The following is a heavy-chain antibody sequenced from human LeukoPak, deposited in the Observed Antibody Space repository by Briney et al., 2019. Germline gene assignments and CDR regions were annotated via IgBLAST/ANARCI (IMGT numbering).Heavy chain of an antibody. CDR1: GFTFSSYE. CDR2: ISCTFITT. V-gene: IGHV3-48*03. CDR3: AREGYNSSKHFDY. J-gene: IGHJ4*02. Sequence: AGYLRFSCVASGFTFSSYEMHWVRQAPGKGLEWLSYISCTFITTFITIYADSVKGRFTISRDNAKNSLYLQMNSLRVEDTAIYYCAREGYNSSKHFDYWGQGTPVTVSS. D-gene: IGHD4-11*01.